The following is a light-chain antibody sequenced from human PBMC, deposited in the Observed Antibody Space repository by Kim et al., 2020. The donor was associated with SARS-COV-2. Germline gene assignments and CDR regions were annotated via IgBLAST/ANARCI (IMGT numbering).Light chain of an antibody. J-gene: IGLJ3*02. CDR1: NIGSKS. V-gene: IGLV3-21*04. CDR3: QGWDSSSDHRV. CDR2: YDN. Sequence: SYELTQPPSVSVAPGKTARITCGGNNIGSKSVHWYQQKPGQAPVLVIYYDNDRPSWIPERFSGSNSGNTATLTISRVEAGDEADYYCQGWDSSSDHRVFGGGTQLTVL.